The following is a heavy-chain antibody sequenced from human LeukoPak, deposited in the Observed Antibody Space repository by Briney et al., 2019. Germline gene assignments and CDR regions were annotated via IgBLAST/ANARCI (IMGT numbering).Heavy chain of an antibody. J-gene: IGHJ6*02. CDR1: GFTFSSYE. CDR3: ARVLFHYYYGMDV. CDR2: ISSSGSTI. Sequence: PGGSLRLSCAASGFTFSSYEMNWVRQAPGKGLEWVSYISSSGSTIYYADSVKGRFTISRDNAKNSLYLQMNSLRAEDTAVYYCARVLFHYYYGMDVWGQGTTVTVSS. V-gene: IGHV3-48*03.